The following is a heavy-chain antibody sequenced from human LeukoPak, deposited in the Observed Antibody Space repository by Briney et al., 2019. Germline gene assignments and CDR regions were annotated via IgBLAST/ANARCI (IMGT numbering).Heavy chain of an antibody. CDR3: ARDYCGGDCFPDY. CDR1: GYTFNGNS. V-gene: IGHV1-2*06. D-gene: IGHD2-21*02. CDR2: INPNSGDT. Sequence: ASVKVSCKTSGYTFNGNSVNWVRQAPGQGLEWMGRINPNSGDTNYAQKFQGRVTMTRDTSISTAYMELSRLRSDDTAVYYCARDYCGGDCFPDYWGQGTLVTVSS. J-gene: IGHJ4*02.